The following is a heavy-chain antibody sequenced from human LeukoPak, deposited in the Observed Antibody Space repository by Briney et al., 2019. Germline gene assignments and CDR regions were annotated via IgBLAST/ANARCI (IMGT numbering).Heavy chain of an antibody. Sequence: SETLSLTCTVSGGSISANNFYWDWVRQPPGKGLEWLGNIYFSGTTHYNPSLKSRVTMSIDTSKNQFSLKLSSVTATDTAVYYCATHQGGSSWLDPWGQGTLVTVSS. D-gene: IGHD3-16*01. V-gene: IGHV4-39*01. CDR3: ATHQGGSSWLDP. CDR1: GGSISANNFY. J-gene: IGHJ5*02. CDR2: IYFSGTT.